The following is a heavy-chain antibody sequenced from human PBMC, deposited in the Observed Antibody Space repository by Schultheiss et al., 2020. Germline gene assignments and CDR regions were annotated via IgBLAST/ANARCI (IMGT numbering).Heavy chain of an antibody. CDR1: GFSLSTSGVG. CDR3: ARTPGRGCGSAALRAFDI. J-gene: IGHJ3*02. CDR2: IYWDDDK. Sequence: SGPTLVKPTQTLTLTCTFSGFSLSTSGVGVGWIRQPPGKALEWLALIYWDDDKRYSPSLKSRLTITKDTSKNQVVLTMTNMDPVDTATYYCARTPGRGCGSAALRAFDIWGQGTMVTVSS. V-gene: IGHV2-5*02. D-gene: IGHD1-26*01.